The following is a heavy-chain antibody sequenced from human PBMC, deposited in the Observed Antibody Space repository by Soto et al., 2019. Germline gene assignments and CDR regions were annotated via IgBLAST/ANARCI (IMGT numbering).Heavy chain of an antibody. D-gene: IGHD1-1*01. V-gene: IGHV5-51*01. CDR3: AAWIFSSGIDV. CDR1: GDTFTKHW. CDR2: IYPCDSDT. Sequence: GVSRKIACNRAGDTFTKHWIVWVRPMPGKGPEWMRIIYPCDSDTKYNPSFQSQVTISADKSITTTYLQCSRLKASDTAIYYCAAWIFSSGIDVWRQAPKVTVPS. J-gene: IGHJ6*01.